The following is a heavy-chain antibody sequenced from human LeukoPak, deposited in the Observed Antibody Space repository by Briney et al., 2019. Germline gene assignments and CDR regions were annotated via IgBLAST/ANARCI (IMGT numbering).Heavy chain of an antibody. CDR2: ISGSGGST. V-gene: IGHV3-23*01. CDR1: GFTFSSYA. CDR3: AKVFIGLTFGGVIDSGFDY. J-gene: IGHJ4*02. D-gene: IGHD3-16*02. Sequence: PGGSLRLSCAASGFTFSSYAMSWVRQAPGKGLEWVSAISGSGGSTYYADSVKGRFTISRDNSKNTLYLQMNSLRAEDTAVYYCAKVFIGLTFGGVIDSGFDYWGQGTLVTVSS.